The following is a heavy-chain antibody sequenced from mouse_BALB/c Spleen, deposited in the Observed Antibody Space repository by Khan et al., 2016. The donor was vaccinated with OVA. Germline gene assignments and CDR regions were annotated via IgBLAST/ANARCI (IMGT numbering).Heavy chain of an antibody. J-gene: IGHJ4*01. V-gene: IGHV9-3-1*01. CDR3: ERPPNTSYTLDY. CDR2: INPYTGEP. Sequence: QIQLVQSGPELRKPGETVKISCKASGYTFTNYGMNWVKQSPGKALKWMGWINPYTGEPTYADDFKGRFAFSLETSASTAYLQINNLKNEDTATYIGERPPNTSYTLDYWGQGTSVTVSS. CDR1: GYTFTNYG.